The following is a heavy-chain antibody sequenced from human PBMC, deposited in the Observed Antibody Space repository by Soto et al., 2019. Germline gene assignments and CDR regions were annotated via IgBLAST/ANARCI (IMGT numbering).Heavy chain of an antibody. CDR1: GFSLTSPGMC. D-gene: IGHD1-20*01. CDR3: ARSIRGPRRLNGMDV. CDR2: IERDDDDK. V-gene: IGHV2-70*13. Sequence: SGPTLVNPTETLTLTCTFSGFSLTSPGMCVSWIRQSPGKALEWLALIERDDDDKYYSTSLKTRLTISKDTRKNQVVLTMANMEPADTATYYCARSIRGPRRLNGMDVWGQGTTVTVSS. J-gene: IGHJ6*02.